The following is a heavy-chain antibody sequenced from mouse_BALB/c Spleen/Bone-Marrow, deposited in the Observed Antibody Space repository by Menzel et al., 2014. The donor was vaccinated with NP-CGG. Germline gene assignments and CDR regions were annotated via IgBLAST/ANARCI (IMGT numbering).Heavy chain of an antibody. D-gene: IGHD2-1*01. CDR2: IYPGDGDT. CDR3: ARDGNYPAWFAY. CDR1: GYTFTSYW. V-gene: IGHV1-87*01. Sequence: QVQLQQSGAELARPGASVKLSCKASGYTFTSYWMQWVKQRPGQGLEWIGAIYPGDGDTRYTQKFKGKATLTADKSSSTAYMKLSSLASEDSAVYYCARDGNYPAWFAYWGQGTLVTVSA. J-gene: IGHJ3*01.